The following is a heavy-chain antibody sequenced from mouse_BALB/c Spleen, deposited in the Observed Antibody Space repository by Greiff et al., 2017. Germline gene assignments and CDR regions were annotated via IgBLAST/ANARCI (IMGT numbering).Heavy chain of an antibody. Sequence: EVKVVESGPELVKPGASVKISCKASGYTFTDYNMHWVKQSHGKSLEWIGYIYPYNGGTGYNQKFKSKATLTVDNSSSTAYMELRSLTSEDSAVYYCASSLYDGYYFADWGQGTLVTVSA. V-gene: IGHV1S29*02. J-gene: IGHJ3*01. CDR1: GYTFTDYN. D-gene: IGHD2-3*01. CDR3: ASSLYDGYYFAD. CDR2: IYPYNGGT.